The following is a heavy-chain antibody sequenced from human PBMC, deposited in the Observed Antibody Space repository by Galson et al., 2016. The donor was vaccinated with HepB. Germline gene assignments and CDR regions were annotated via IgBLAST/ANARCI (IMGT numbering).Heavy chain of an antibody. Sequence: SLRLSCAASGFTFSSYAMHWVRQAPGKGLEWVAVISYDGGNKYYADSVKGRFTISRDNSKSTLYLQMNSLRAEDTAVYYCARVLLTGTTPIRGYFDDWGQGTLVTVSS. D-gene: IGHD1-20*01. CDR3: ARVLLTGTTPIRGYFDD. V-gene: IGHV3-30-3*01. CDR2: ISYDGGNK. CDR1: GFTFSSYA. J-gene: IGHJ4*02.